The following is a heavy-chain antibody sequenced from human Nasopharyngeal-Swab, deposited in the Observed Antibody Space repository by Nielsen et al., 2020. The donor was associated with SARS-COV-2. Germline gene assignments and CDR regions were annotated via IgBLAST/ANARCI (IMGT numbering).Heavy chain of an antibody. J-gene: IGHJ3*01. CDR2: INDRGNM. V-gene: IGHV4-34*09. D-gene: IGHD3-16*02. CDR3: ARAPSSFQFFFRERGEAFDV. CDR1: GGSFSGYY. Sequence: SQTPSLTCGVHGGSFSGYYWNWIRQTPEKGLQWIGEINDRGNMDHNPSLKSRVTMSVDTSKNQFSLRLSSVTAADTAVYYCARAPSSFQFFFRERGEAFDVWGQGTTVIVSS.